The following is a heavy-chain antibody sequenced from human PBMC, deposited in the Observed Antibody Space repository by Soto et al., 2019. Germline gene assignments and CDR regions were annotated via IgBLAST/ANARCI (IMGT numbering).Heavy chain of an antibody. CDR2: MNHDGSER. CDR3: VRDILAPGSRVYFDF. Sequence: EVRLVESGGGLVQPGGSLRLSCAASGFTFSSYYMTWVRQAPGEGLEWVANMNHDGSERYYVDSVKGRFIISRDNAENSLYLEVSSLRADDTAVYYCVRDILAPGSRVYFDFWGQGTLVTVSS. V-gene: IGHV3-7*05. D-gene: IGHD2-8*02. J-gene: IGHJ4*02. CDR1: GFTFSSYY.